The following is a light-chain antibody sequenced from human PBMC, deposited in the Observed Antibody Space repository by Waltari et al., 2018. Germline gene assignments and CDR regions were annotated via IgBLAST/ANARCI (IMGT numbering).Light chain of an antibody. CDR3: LQNNSYPLT. CDR2: GES. V-gene: IGKV1-17*01. CDR1: QPIRND. Sequence: DIQMTQSPSSLSASVGDRVTIPCRASQPIRNDLGWFQQKPGKAPKRLIHGESRLQSGVPSRFSGSGSGTEFTLTINSLQPEDFATYYCLQNNSYPLTFGGGTKVEIK. J-gene: IGKJ4*01.